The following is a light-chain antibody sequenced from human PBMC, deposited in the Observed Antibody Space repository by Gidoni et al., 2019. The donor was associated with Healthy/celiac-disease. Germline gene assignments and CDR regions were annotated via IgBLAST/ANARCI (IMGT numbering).Light chain of an antibody. J-gene: IGKJ1*01. V-gene: IGKV2-28*01. CDR2: LGS. CDR3: MQALQTPLT. Sequence: DLVMTQSLLSLPVTPGEPAFISCRSSQSLLHSNGYNYLDWYLQKPGQSPQLLIYLGSNRASGIPDRFSGSGSGTDFTLKISRVEAEDVGVYYCMQALQTPLTFXQXTKVEIK. CDR1: QSLLHSNGYNY.